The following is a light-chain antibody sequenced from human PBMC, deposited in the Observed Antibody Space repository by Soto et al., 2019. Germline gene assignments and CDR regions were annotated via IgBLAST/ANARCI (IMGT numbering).Light chain of an antibody. CDR1: TSDVGGYGY. CDR3: SSFTTSSTRV. Sequence: QSVLTQPASVSGSPGQSITISCTETTSDVGGYGYVSWYQQHPGKAPKLLIYEVSNRPSGISNRFSGSKSDNTASLTISGLQVEDEADYYCSSFTTSSTRVFGNGTKVTVL. V-gene: IGLV2-14*01. J-gene: IGLJ1*01. CDR2: EVS.